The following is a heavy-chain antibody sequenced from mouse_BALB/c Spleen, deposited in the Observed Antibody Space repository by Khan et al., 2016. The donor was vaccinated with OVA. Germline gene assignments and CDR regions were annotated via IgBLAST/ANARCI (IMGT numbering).Heavy chain of an antibody. V-gene: IGHV2-2*02. CDR2: IWSVGST. D-gene: IGHD2-4*01. CDR1: GFSLTSYG. J-gene: IGHJ3*01. CDR3: ARNYDYDESLAY. Sequence: QVQLKESGPGLVQPSQSLSITCTASGFSLTSYGVHWVRQSPGKGLEWLGVIWSVGSTAYNAAFLSRLNISKDNSKSQAFFIMNSLQANDTTIYYCARNYDYDESLAYWGQGTLVTVSA.